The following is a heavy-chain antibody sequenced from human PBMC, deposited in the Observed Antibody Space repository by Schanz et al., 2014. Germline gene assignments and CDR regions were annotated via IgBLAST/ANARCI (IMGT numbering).Heavy chain of an antibody. CDR2: ISAFDDKT. CDR1: GYSFTDYA. J-gene: IGHJ3*01. D-gene: IGHD3-9*01. Sequence: QVQLVQSGVEVKRPGASVRVSCKASGYSFTDYAIHWVRQAPGQGPEWMGWISAFDDKTDYAQNFQGRLIMTTDTSTTTVYMELSSLRSEDTAVYYCARETTIITGGAFDVWGQGTMVTVSS. CDR3: ARETTIITGGAFDV. V-gene: IGHV1-18*01.